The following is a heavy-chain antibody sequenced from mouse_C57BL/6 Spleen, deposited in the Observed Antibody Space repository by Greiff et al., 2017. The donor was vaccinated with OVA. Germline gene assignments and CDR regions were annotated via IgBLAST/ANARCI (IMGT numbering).Heavy chain of an antibody. J-gene: IGHJ1*03. Sequence: EVQLQQSGPELVKPGASVKMSCKASGYTFTDYNMHWVKQSHGKSLEWIGYINPNNGGTSYNQKFKGKATLTVNKSSSTAYMELRSLTSEDSAVYYCATMATVEADWYFDVWGTGTTVTVSS. CDR3: ATMATVEADWYFDV. V-gene: IGHV1-22*01. CDR1: GYTFTDYN. CDR2: INPNNGGT. D-gene: IGHD1-1*01.